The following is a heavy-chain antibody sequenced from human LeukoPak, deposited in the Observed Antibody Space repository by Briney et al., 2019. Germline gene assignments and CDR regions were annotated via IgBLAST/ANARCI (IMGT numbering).Heavy chain of an antibody. CDR2: ISSSGSTI. D-gene: IGHD3-10*01. CDR3: ARDRLLWFGELLTPPDY. V-gene: IGHV3-11*01. J-gene: IGHJ4*02. Sequence: GGSLRLSCAASGFTFSDYYMSWIRQAPGKGLEWVSYISSSGSTIYYADSVKGRFTISRDNAKNSLYLQMNSLRAEDAAVYYCARDRLLWFGELLTPPDYWGQGTLVTVSS. CDR1: GFTFSDYY.